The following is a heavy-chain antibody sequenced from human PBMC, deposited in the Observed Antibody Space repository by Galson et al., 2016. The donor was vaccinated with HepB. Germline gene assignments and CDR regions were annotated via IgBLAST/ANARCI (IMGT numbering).Heavy chain of an antibody. J-gene: IGHJ6*02. V-gene: IGHV3-64D*08. CDR3: VRDSGSWSGPGYYYYNMDI. CDR2: ISRDGRTT. D-gene: IGHD3-3*01. CDR1: GFTFTSYA. Sequence: SLRLSCAVSGFTFTSYAMHWVRQAPGKGLDYVSLISRDGRTTYYGASVKGRFTVSRDNSENTLYLQMSRLRGEDTAVYYCVRDSGSWSGPGYYYYNMDIWGQGTTVTVSS.